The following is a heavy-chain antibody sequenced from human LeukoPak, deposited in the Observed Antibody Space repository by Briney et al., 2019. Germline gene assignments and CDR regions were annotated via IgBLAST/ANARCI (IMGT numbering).Heavy chain of an antibody. D-gene: IGHD1-26*01. Sequence: GRSLRLSCTASGFTFGDYAMSWFRQAPGKGLEWVGFIRSKAYGGTTEYAASVKGRFTISRDDSKSIAYLQMNSLKIEDTAVYYCTRIIKSGSFDYWGQGALVTVSS. V-gene: IGHV3-49*03. CDR2: IRSKAYGGTT. J-gene: IGHJ4*02. CDR3: TRIIKSGSFDY. CDR1: GFTFGDYA.